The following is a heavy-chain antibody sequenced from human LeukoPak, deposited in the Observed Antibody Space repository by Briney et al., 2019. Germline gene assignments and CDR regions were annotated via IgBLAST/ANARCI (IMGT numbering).Heavy chain of an antibody. CDR2: IIPIFGTA. J-gene: IGHJ6*03. Sequence: SVKVSCKASGGTFSSYAISWVRQAPGQGLEWMGGIIPIFGTANYAQKFQGRVTITTDESTSTAYMELSSLRSDDTAVYYCARGRAVAGAVYYYYYYYMDVWGKGTTVTVSS. V-gene: IGHV1-69*05. CDR1: GGTFSSYA. D-gene: IGHD6-19*01. CDR3: ARGRAVAGAVYYYYYYYMDV.